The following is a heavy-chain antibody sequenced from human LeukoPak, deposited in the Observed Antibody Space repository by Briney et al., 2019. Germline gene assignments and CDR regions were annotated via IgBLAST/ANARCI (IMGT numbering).Heavy chain of an antibody. V-gene: IGHV3-48*04. D-gene: IGHD2-21*01. CDR2: ISRSSSTI. J-gene: IGHJ4*02. Sequence: GGSLRLSCAASGFTFSSYGMNWVRQAPGKGLEWVSYISRSSSTIYYADSVKGRFTVSRDDAENSLYLQMDSLRVEDTAVYYCASPGEGGRLWDFDYWGQGTLVTVSS. CDR3: ASPGEGGRLWDFDY. CDR1: GFTFSSYG.